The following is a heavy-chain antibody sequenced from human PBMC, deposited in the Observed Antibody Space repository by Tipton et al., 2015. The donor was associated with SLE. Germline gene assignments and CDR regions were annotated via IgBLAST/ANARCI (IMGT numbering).Heavy chain of an antibody. CDR3: ARVGGRTSYLYHYYIDV. CDR1: GFTFSNYA. CDR2: LGHRSGST. V-gene: IGHV3-23*01. Sequence: GSLRLSCAASGFTFSNYAMAWVRQAPGRGLEWVSDLGHRSGSTLYADSVEGRFTISRDNSKNILYLHMTSLRAEDTALYYCARVGGRTSYLYHYYIDVWGKGTAVTVSS. D-gene: IGHD2/OR15-2a*01. J-gene: IGHJ6*03.